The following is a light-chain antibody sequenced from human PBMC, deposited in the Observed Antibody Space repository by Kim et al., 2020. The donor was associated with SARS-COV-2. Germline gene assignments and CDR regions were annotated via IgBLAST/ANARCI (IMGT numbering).Light chain of an antibody. CDR3: LQEYKNPHT. Sequence: GERVTTPCRARKDIINDLGRYQQKPAKTPQLLLYDAAGLLSGGPPRFIGSGACAAFTPTISGLQPEDFVTYYCLQEYKNPHTFGQGTKLEI. J-gene: IGKJ2*01. CDR1: KDIIND. CDR2: DAA. V-gene: IGKV1-6*01.